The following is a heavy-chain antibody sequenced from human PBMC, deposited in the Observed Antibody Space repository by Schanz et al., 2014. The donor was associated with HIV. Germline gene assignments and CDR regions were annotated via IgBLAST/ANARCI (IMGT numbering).Heavy chain of an antibody. D-gene: IGHD3-10*01. CDR1: GFSFSTYG. J-gene: IGHJ4*02. CDR2: IYYDGTNK. CDR3: ARGFQGFDY. V-gene: IGHV3-33*08. Sequence: VQLVESGGGLVEPGGSLRLSCAASGFSFSTYGIHWVRQAPGKGLEWVALIYYDGTNKYYTDSVKGRFTISRDNSKNTLYLQMNSLRAEDTSVYYCARGFQGFDYWGQGTLVTVSS.